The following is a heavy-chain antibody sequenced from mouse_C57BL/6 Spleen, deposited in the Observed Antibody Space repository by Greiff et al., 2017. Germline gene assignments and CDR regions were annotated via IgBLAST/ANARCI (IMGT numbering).Heavy chain of an antibody. CDR1: GYTFTDYY. J-gene: IGHJ3*01. CDR2: INPNNGGT. Sequence: VQLQQSGPELVKPGASVKISCKASGYTFTDYYMNWVKQSHGKSLEWIGDINPNNGGTSYNQKFKGKATLTVDKSSSTAYMELRGLTSEDSAVYYCARCGTTGSFAYWGQGTLVTVSA. V-gene: IGHV1-26*01. D-gene: IGHD1-1*01. CDR3: ARCGTTGSFAY.